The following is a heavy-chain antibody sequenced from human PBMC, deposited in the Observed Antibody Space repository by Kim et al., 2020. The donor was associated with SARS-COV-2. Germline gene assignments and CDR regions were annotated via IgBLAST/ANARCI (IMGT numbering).Heavy chain of an antibody. CDR3: ARGTRQWLVRGPYYYYMD. Sequence: SETLSLTCAVYGGSFSGYYWSWIRQPPGKGLEWIGEINHSGSTNYNPSLKSPVTISVDTSNNQFSLKLSSVTAADTAVYYCARGTRQWLVRGPYYYYMD. J-gene: IGHJ6*03. CDR2: INHSGST. CDR1: GGSFSGYY. D-gene: IGHD6-19*01. V-gene: IGHV4-34*01.